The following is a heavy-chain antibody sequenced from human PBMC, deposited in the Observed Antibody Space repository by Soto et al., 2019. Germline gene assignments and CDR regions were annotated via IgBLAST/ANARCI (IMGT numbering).Heavy chain of an antibody. CDR1: GFTFSNAW. Sequence: EVQLVESGGGLVKPGGSLRLSCAASGFTFSNAWMNWVHQAPGKGLEWVGRIKSKTDGGTTDYAAPVKGRFTISRDDSKNTLYLQMNSLKTEDTAVYYCTTDDYYDSSGYYLNWFDPWGQGTLVTVSS. J-gene: IGHJ5*02. V-gene: IGHV3-15*07. CDR3: TTDDYYDSSGYYLNWFDP. CDR2: IKSKTDGGTT. D-gene: IGHD3-22*01.